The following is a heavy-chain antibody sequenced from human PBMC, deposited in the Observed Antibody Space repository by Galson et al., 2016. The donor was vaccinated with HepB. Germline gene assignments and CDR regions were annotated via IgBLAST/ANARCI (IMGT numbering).Heavy chain of an antibody. D-gene: IGHD2-21*01. CDR2: IYYDDSKR. CDR3: GRGRRGSAFYSGMDV. CDR1: GFTFNTYR. Sequence: SLRLSCAASGFTFNTYRMHWVRQAPGKGLEWVAVIYYDDSKRYYVDSVKGRFTISRDNSKNTLFLQMNSLRAEDTAVYYCGRGRRGSAFYSGMDVWGQGTTVTVSS. V-gene: IGHV3-33*01. J-gene: IGHJ6*02.